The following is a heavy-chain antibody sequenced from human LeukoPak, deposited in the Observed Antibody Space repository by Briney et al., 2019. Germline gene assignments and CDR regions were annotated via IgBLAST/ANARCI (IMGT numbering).Heavy chain of an antibody. CDR1: GGPISRGSYY. D-gene: IGHD2-2*01. J-gene: IGHJ4*02. CDR2: IYTSGST. Sequence: TSQTLSLTCTVSGGPISRGSYYWSWFGQPPGRGRDWIGRIYTSGSTNYNPSLKSRVTISVDTSKNQFSLKLSSVTAADTAVYYCVPCMGSSTSCSFDYWGQGTLVTVSS. CDR3: VPCMGSSTSCSFDY. V-gene: IGHV4-61*02.